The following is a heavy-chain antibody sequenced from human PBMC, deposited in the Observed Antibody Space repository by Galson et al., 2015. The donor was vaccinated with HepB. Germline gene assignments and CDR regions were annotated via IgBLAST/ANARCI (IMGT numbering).Heavy chain of an antibody. CDR1: GFTFSSYG. V-gene: IGHV3-33*01. D-gene: IGHD3-22*01. Sequence: SLRLSCAASGFTFSSYGMHWVRQAPGKGLEWVAVIWYDGSNKYYADSVKGRFTISRDNAKNSLYLQMNSLRAEDTAVYYCARDSYYDSSGNADYWGQGTLVTVSS. CDR3: ARDSYYDSSGNADY. J-gene: IGHJ4*02. CDR2: IWYDGSNK.